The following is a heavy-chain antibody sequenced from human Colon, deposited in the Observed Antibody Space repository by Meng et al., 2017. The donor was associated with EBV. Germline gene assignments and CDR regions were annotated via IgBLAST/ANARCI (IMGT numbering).Heavy chain of an antibody. CDR2: TSHSGST. CDR1: GGSISRSDW. Sequence: QLQLQESGSGLGKPSQTLSLTRAVSGGSISRSDWWSWVRQPPGKGLEWIGETSHSGSTDYSPSLKSRVTISLDKSKNQLSLKLNSVTAADTAVYYCASSDYYRSDYWGQGTLVTVSS. D-gene: IGHD3-22*01. V-gene: IGHV4-4*02. J-gene: IGHJ4*02. CDR3: ASSDYYRSDY.